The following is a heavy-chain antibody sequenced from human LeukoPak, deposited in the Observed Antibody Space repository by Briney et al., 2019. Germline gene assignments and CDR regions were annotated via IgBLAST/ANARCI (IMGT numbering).Heavy chain of an antibody. D-gene: IGHD3-10*01. CDR3: GSGSYYFDY. V-gene: IGHV4-59*08. CDR1: GGSISSYY. CDR2: IYYSGST. J-gene: IGHJ4*02. Sequence: SETLSLTCTVSGGSISSYYWSWIRQPPGKGLEWIGYIYYSGSTKYNPSLKSRVTISVDTSKNQFSLKLSSVTAADMAVYYCGSGSYYFDYWGQGTLVTVST.